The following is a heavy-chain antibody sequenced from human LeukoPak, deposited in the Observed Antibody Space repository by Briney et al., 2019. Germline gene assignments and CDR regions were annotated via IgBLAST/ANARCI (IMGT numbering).Heavy chain of an antibody. CDR1: KFTFSNYW. J-gene: IGHJ5*01. CDR3: VRKKYYYDTSDMGWFDS. D-gene: IGHD3-22*01. V-gene: IGHV3-7*01. Sequence: GGSLRLSCAASKFTFSNYWMTWVRQVSGKGLEWVSTIDQDGRQKKYVESVRGRFTISRDNAKNALYLQMNSLSAEDTAVYFSVRKKYYYDTSDMGWFDSWGQGTLVSVSS. CDR2: IDQDGRQK.